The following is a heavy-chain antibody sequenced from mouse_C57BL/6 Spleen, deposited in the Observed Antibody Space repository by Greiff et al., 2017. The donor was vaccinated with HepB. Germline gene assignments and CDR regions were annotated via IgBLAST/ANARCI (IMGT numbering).Heavy chain of an antibody. CDR3: TRSQHYGNYALDY. Sequence: VQLQQSGTVLARPGASVKMSCKTSGYTFTSYWMHWVKQRPGQGLEWIGAIYPGNSDTSYNQKFKGKAKLTAVTSASTAYMELSSLTNEDSAVYYCTRSQHYGNYALDYWGQRTTLTVSS. J-gene: IGHJ2*01. V-gene: IGHV1-5*01. D-gene: IGHD2-1*01. CDR2: IYPGNSDT. CDR1: GYTFTSYW.